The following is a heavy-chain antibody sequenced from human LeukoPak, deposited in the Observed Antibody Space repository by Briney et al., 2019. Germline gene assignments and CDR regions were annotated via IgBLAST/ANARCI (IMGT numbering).Heavy chain of an antibody. Sequence: GGSLRLSCAASGFTFSSYAMTWVRQAPGKGLEWVSSIDADGAATFYADSVKGRFTISRDNAKNTLSLQMHSLTAEDTAVYYCAKDQSYYNSFDPWGQGTLVTVSS. CDR1: GFTFSSYA. CDR3: AKDQSYYNSFDP. V-gene: IGHV3-23*01. J-gene: IGHJ5*02. D-gene: IGHD3-10*01. CDR2: IDADGAAT.